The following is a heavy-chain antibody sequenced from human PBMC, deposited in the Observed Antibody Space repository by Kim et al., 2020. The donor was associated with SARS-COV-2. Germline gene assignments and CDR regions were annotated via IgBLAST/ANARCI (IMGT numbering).Heavy chain of an antibody. Sequence: ASVKVSCKASGYTFTSYTMNWVRQAPGQGLEWMGWINTNTGNPTYAQGFTGRFVFSLDTSVSTTYLQISSLKAEDTAVYYCARKSMEPLRHFDYWGQGSLVTVSS. D-gene: IGHD1-1*01. V-gene: IGHV7-4-1*02. CDR3: ARKSMEPLRHFDY. CDR1: GYTFTSYT. J-gene: IGHJ4*02. CDR2: INTNTGNP.